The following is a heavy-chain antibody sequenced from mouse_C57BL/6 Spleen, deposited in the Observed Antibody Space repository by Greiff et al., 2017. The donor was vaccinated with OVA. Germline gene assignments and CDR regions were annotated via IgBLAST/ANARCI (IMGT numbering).Heavy chain of an antibody. CDR3: AIRAGYPYAMDY. V-gene: IGHV1-81*01. CDR1: GYTFTSSG. D-gene: IGHD2-2*01. Sequence: QVQLQQSGAELARPGASVKLSCKASGYTFTSSGISWVKQRPGKGLEWIGEIYPRSGTTYYNEKFKGKATLTADKSSSTAYMEFRSLTSEDSASYCCAIRAGYPYAMDYWGQGNLVTVSS. CDR2: IYPRSGTT. J-gene: IGHJ4*01.